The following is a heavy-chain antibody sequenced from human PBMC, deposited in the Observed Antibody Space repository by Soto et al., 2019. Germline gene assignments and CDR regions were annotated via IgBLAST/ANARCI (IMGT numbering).Heavy chain of an antibody. CDR2: ISYDGSNK. V-gene: IGHV3-30-3*01. Sequence: GGSLRLSCAASGFTFSSYAMHWVRQAPGKGLEWVAVISYDGSNKYYADSVKGRFTISRDNSKNTLYLQMNSLRAEDTAVYYCARVYSSSWYAQYYYGMDVWGQGTTVTVSS. CDR1: GFTFSSYA. CDR3: ARVYSSSWYAQYYYGMDV. D-gene: IGHD6-13*01. J-gene: IGHJ6*02.